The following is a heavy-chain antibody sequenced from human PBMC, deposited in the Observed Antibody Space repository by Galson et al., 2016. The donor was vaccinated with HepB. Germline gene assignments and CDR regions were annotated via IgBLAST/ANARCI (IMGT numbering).Heavy chain of an antibody. CDR1: GFTFSTNS. D-gene: IGHD3-9*01. V-gene: IGHV3-21*01. CDR2: INNNSAYI. CDR3: ARRRYDILTGYYDAFDI. Sequence: SLRLSCAASGFTFSTNSMAWVRQAPGKGLEWVSSINNNSAYIYYADSVRGRFTISRDNAKNSLFLQMNSLRAGDTAGYYCARRRYDILTGYYDAFDIWGQGTMVTVSS. J-gene: IGHJ3*02.